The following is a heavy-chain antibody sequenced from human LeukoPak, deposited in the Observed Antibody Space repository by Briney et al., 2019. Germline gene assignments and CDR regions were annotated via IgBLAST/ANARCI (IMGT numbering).Heavy chain of an antibody. D-gene: IGHD2-8*01. V-gene: IGHV3-23*01. CDR2: ISGNGGST. CDR3: ARDLGYCTNGVCHTRFDY. Sequence: GGSLRLSCAVSGFTFSSYTMTWVRQAPGKGLEWVSAISGNGGSTYYADSVKGRFTISRDNSKNTLYLQINSLRAEDTAVYYCARDLGYCTNGVCHTRFDYWGQGTLVAVSS. J-gene: IGHJ4*02. CDR1: GFTFSSYT.